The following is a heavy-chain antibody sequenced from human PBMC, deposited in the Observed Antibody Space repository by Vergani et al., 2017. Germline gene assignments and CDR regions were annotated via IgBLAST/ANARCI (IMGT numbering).Heavy chain of an antibody. J-gene: IGHJ6*03. CDR2: IDHTGRP. CDR1: GGSFTSYH. D-gene: IGHD4-11*01. CDR3: ARVNTETNGHLYYYYYMDV. V-gene: IGHV4-34*01. Sequence: QVQLQQWGGGLLKPSETLSLTCVVNGGSFTSYHWTWIRQSPGEGLEWVGDIDHTGRPDFNPSHKRRLSMSVDKSRNQFSLTLNSVTATDTAIYFCARVNTETNGHLYYYYYMDVWGQGTAVTVS.